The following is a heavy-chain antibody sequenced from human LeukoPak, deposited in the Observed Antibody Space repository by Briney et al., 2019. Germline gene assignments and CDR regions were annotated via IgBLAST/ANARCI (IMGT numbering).Heavy chain of an antibody. Sequence: SETLSLTCIVSGGSISNYYWNWIRQPPGKGLEWLGYIYYSGSTNYNPSLKSRVTTSIDTSKNQFSLNLSSVTAADTAVYYCARHPLRLGASKHIAAAGHGDYWGQGTLVTVSS. D-gene: IGHD6-13*01. J-gene: IGHJ4*02. V-gene: IGHV4-59*01. CDR1: GGSISNYY. CDR2: IYYSGST. CDR3: ARHPLRLGASKHIAAAGHGDY.